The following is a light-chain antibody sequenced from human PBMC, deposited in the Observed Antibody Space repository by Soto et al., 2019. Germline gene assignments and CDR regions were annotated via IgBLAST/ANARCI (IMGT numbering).Light chain of an antibody. CDR2: GAS. J-gene: IGKJ5*01. CDR3: QQYINWPPIT. Sequence: EIVMTQSPATLSVSPGERATLSCRASQSVSSNLAWYQQKPGQAPRLLIYGASTRATGIPARFSGSGSGTEFTLTISSLQSEDFVVYYCQQYINWPPITFGQGTPLEIK. CDR1: QSVSSN. V-gene: IGKV3-15*01.